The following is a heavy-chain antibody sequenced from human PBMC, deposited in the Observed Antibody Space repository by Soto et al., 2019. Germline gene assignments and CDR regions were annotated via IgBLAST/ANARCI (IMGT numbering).Heavy chain of an antibody. Sequence: PSETLSLTCTVSGASINNNDCYWSWIRQTPGKGLEWIGYVYYSGTTDYIPSLKSRLSMSIDKSQNQFTLKLNSVTAADTATYYCARMSYFYDKWYFDLWGRGTLVTVSS. CDR1: GASINNNDCY. D-gene: IGHD3-22*01. J-gene: IGHJ2*01. V-gene: IGHV4-30-4*01. CDR2: VYYSGTT. CDR3: ARMSYFYDKWYFDL.